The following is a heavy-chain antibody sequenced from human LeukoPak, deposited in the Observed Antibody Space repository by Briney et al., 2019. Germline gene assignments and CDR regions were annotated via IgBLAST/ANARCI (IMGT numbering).Heavy chain of an antibody. J-gene: IGHJ3*02. D-gene: IGHD4-23*01. V-gene: IGHV3-23*01. CDR2: ISGSGGNT. Sequence: PGGSLRLSCAASGFTFNYYAMSWVRQAPGKGLEWVSAISGSGGNTYYADSVKGRFTIFRDNSNNTLYLQMSSLRAEDTAVHYCAKSSYYGGNAKPNAFDIWGQGTMVSVSS. CDR1: GFTFNYYA. CDR3: AKSSYYGGNAKPNAFDI.